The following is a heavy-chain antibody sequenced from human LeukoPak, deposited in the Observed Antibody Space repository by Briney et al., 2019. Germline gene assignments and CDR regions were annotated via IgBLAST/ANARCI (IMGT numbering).Heavy chain of an antibody. V-gene: IGHV3-30*02. CDR1: GFTFGTYG. CDR2: IRYDGTNK. D-gene: IGHD5-18*01. J-gene: IGHJ4*02. Sequence: GGSLRLSCVASGFTFGTYGMHWVRQAPGKGLEWETFIRYDGTNKYYADSVKGRFTISRDKSKNTLYLQMNSLRAEDTAVYYCAKDSKIQLWLNYFDYWGQGTLVTVSS. CDR3: AKDSKIQLWLNYFDY.